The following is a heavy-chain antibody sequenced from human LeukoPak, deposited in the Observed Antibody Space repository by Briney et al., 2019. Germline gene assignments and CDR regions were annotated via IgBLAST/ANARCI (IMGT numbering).Heavy chain of an antibody. J-gene: IGHJ5*02. Sequence: SETLSLTCTVSGGSISSYYWSWIRQPPGKGLEWIGCINYSGSTNYNPSLKSRVTISVDTSKNQFSLWLSYVTAADTAVYYCARRYCGGDCYTNWLDPWGQGTLVTVSS. V-gene: IGHV4-59*12. CDR1: GGSISSYY. CDR2: INYSGST. CDR3: ARRYCGGDCYTNWLDP. D-gene: IGHD2-21*02.